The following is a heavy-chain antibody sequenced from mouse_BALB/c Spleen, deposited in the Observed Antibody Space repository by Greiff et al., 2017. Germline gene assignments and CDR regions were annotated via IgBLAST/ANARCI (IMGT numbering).Heavy chain of an antibody. Sequence: EVQRVESGGGLVQPGGSLKLSCAASGFTFSSYAMSWVRQTPEKRLEWVASISSGGSTYYPDSVKRRFTISRDNARNILYLQMRRLMSVDTAMYYCATKGADGYDAMDYWGQGTSVTVSS. CDR1: GFTFSSYA. J-gene: IGHJ4*01. D-gene: IGHD2-3*01. CDR3: ATKGADGYDAMDY. CDR2: ISSGGST. V-gene: IGHV5-6-5*01.